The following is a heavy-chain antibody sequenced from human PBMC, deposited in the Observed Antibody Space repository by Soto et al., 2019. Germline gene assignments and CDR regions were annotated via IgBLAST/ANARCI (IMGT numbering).Heavy chain of an antibody. Sequence: PGGSLRLSCSASGFTFSDENMSWVRQVPGEGLEWVSGISGGGSYIFYADSVQGRFSTSRDNPKNSLFLEMNSLRVEDTAVYYCARDSDCHSTSCFFPPHVWGQGTTVTVSS. CDR3: ARDSDCHSTSCFFPPHV. D-gene: IGHD2-2*01. CDR2: ISGGGSYI. J-gene: IGHJ6*02. CDR1: GFTFSDEN. V-gene: IGHV3-21*06.